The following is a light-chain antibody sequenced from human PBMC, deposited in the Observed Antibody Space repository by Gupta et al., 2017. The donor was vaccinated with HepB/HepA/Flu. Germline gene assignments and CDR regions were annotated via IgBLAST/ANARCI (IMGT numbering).Light chain of an antibody. V-gene: IGKV3-11*01. CDR3: QQRSNLIT. Sequence: EIVLTQSPATLSLSPGERANLSCRASQSVSSYLAWYQQKPGQAPRLLIYDASNRATGIPARFSGSGSGTEFTLNISSLEPEDFAVYYCQQRSNLITFGKGKRLEIK. J-gene: IGKJ5*01. CDR2: DAS. CDR1: QSVSSY.